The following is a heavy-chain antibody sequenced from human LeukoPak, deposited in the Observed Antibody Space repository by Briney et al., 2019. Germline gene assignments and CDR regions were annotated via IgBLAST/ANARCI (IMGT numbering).Heavy chain of an antibody. D-gene: IGHD2-2*01. CDR1: GGSFSGYY. Sequence: SETLSLTCAVFGGSFSGYYWSWIRQSPGKGLEWIGETYHSGSTNYNPSLKSRVTISVDTSKNQFSLKLSSVTAADTAVYYCAREGYCSSTSCYRDYWGQGALVTVSS. V-gene: IGHV4-34*01. CDR2: TYHSGST. J-gene: IGHJ4*02. CDR3: AREGYCSSTSCYRDY.